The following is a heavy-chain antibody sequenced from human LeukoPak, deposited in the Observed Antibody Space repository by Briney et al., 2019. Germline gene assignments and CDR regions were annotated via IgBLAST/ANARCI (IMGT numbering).Heavy chain of an antibody. CDR3: ASGDYMDS. CDR1: GFTFSSYA. CDR2: ISYDGSNK. V-gene: IGHV3-30-3*01. J-gene: IGHJ4*02. D-gene: IGHD3-16*01. Sequence: GSLRLSCAASGFTFSSYAMHWVRQAPGKGLEWVAVISYDGSNKYYADSVKGRFTISRDNAKNSLFLQMNSLRAEDTAVYYCASGDYMDSWGQGTLVTVSS.